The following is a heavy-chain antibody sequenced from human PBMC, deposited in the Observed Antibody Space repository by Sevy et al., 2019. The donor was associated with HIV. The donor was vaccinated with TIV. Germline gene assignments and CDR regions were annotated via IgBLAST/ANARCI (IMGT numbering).Heavy chain of an antibody. V-gene: IGHV3-11*06. D-gene: IGHD3-10*01. CDR2: ISSSSSYT. CDR1: GFVFSDYY. J-gene: IGHJ4*02. CDR3: ARDYYGSGRPFDY. Sequence: GGSLRLSCAASGFVFSDYYMSWIRQAPGKGLEWVSYISSSSSYTNYADSVKGRFTISRDNAKNSLYLQMNSLRAEDTAVYYCARDYYGSGRPFDYWGQGTLVTVSS.